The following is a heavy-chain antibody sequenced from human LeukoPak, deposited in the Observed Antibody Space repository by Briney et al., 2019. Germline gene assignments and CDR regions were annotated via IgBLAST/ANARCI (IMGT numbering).Heavy chain of an antibody. CDR1: GYTFTAYY. CDR2: ISAYNGNT. Sequence: ASVKVSCRASGYTFTAYYIHWVRQAPGQGLEWMGWISAYNGNTNYAQKLQGRVTMTTDTSTSTAYMELRSLRSEDTAVYYCARGSVRDGYYYYYYMDVWGKGTTVTVSS. J-gene: IGHJ6*03. D-gene: IGHD5-24*01. V-gene: IGHV1-18*04. CDR3: ARGSVRDGYYYYYYMDV.